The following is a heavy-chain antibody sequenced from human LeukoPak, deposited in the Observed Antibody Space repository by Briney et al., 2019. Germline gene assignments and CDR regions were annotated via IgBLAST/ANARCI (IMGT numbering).Heavy chain of an antibody. CDR1: GYIFASYG. J-gene: IGHJ4*02. D-gene: IGHD2-2*01. V-gene: IGHV1-18*01. CDR2: ISAYNGDT. CDR3: ARDREDCTSCYYY. Sequence: GASVKVSCKASGYIFASYGISWVRQAPGQGLEWMGWISAYNGDTKYAQNLQGRVTLTTDTSTGTAYMELRSLTSDDTALYYCARDREDCTSCYYYWGQGTLVTVSS.